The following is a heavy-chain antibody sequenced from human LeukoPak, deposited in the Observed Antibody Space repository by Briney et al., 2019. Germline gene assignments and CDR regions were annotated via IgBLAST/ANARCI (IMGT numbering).Heavy chain of an antibody. CDR3: AKEKRSGWYGPISEYFQH. D-gene: IGHD6-19*01. V-gene: IGHV3-43*02. CDR2: ISGDGGST. CDR1: GFTFDDYA. J-gene: IGHJ1*01. Sequence: GGSLRLSCAASGFTFDDYAMHWVRQAPGKGLEWVSLISGDGGSTYYADSVKGRFTISRDNSKSSLYLQMNSLRTEDTALYYCAKEKRSGWYGPISEYFQHWGQGTLVTVSS.